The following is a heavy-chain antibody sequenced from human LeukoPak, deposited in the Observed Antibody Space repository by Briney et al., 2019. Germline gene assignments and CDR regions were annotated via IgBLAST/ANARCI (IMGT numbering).Heavy chain of an antibody. CDR3: AASYSGSYYFDY. J-gene: IGHJ4*02. D-gene: IGHD1-26*01. Sequence: SETLSLTCAVSGGSFSGYYWSWIRQPPGKGLEWIGYIYYSGSTNYNPSLKSRVTISVDTSKNQFSLKLSSVTAADTAVYYCAASYSGSYYFDYWGQGTLVTVSS. V-gene: IGHV4-59*01. CDR1: GGSFSGYY. CDR2: IYYSGST.